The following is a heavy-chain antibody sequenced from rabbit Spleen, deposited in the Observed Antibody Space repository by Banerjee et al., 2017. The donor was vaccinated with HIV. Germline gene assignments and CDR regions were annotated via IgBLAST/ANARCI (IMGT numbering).Heavy chain of an antibody. D-gene: IGHD1-1*01. V-gene: IGHV1S40*01. CDR3: ARDLTSVIGWNFNL. Sequence: QSLEESGGDLVKPGASLTLTCTASGFSFSSRYYMCWVRQAPGKGLEWIACIYSGSSGDTYYASWAKGRITISKTSSTTVTLQMTSLTAADTATYFCARDLTSVIGWNFNLWGPGTLVTVS. CDR1: GFSFSSRYY. J-gene: IGHJ4*01. CDR2: IYSGSSGDT.